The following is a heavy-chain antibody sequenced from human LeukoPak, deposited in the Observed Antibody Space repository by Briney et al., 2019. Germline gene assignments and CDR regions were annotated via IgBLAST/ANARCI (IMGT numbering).Heavy chain of an antibody. CDR3: ARRDDSSGYHKIFDY. V-gene: IGHV4-34*01. CDR2: IYYGENT. CDR1: GGSFSGYY. D-gene: IGHD3-22*01. J-gene: IGHJ4*02. Sequence: SETLSLTCAVYGGSFSGYYWGWIRQPPGKGLEWIGNIYYGENTYYNPSLKSRVTISIDTSKSQFYLKLSSLTAADTAVYYCARRDDSSGYHKIFDYWGPGTLVTVSS.